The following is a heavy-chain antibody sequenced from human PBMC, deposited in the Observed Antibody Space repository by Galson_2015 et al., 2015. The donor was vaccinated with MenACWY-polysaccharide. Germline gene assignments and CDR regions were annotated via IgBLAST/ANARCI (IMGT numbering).Heavy chain of an antibody. V-gene: IGHV3-30*02. D-gene: IGHD6-13*01. CDR1: GFTFSSYG. CDR3: AKDRIAAASDGDY. Sequence: SLRLSCAASGFTFSSYGMHWVRQAPGKGLKWVAFIRYDGRDKYYADSVKGRFTLSRDNSKNTLYLQMDSLRAEDTAVYYCAKDRIAAASDGDYWGQGTLVTVFS. CDR2: IRYDGRDK. J-gene: IGHJ4*02.